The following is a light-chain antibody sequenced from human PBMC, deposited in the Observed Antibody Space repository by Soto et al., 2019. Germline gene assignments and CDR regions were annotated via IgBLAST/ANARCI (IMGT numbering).Light chain of an antibody. CDR1: QSVGSS. Sequence: EIVLTQSPATLSLSPGDSATLSCRASQSVGSSLAWYQQKPGQAPRLLIYDASTRATGVPARFSGTGSGTDFTLTVSSLEPEDFAVYNCQQRSNWITFGQGTRLDIE. V-gene: IGKV3-11*01. CDR2: DAS. CDR3: QQRSNWIT. J-gene: IGKJ5*01.